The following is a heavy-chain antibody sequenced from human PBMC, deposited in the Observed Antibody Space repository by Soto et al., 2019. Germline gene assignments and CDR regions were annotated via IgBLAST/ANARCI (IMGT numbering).Heavy chain of an antibody. Sequence: GGSLRLSCAASGFTFSSYGMHWVRQAPGKGLEWVAVIWYDGSNKYYADSVKGRFTISRDNSKNTLYLQMNSLRAEDTAVYYCARDLGRTGVYYYYYYGMDVWGQGTTVTVSS. V-gene: IGHV3-33*01. CDR3: ARDLGRTGVYYYYYYGMDV. CDR2: IWYDGSNK. D-gene: IGHD3-10*01. J-gene: IGHJ6*02. CDR1: GFTFSSYG.